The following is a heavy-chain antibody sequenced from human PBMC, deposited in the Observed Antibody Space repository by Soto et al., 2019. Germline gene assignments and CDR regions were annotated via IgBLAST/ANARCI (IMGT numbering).Heavy chain of an antibody. D-gene: IGHD3-10*01. J-gene: IGHJ6*02. CDR3: ARDGSDSYGLDV. CDR1: GGSISSYY. Sequence: SETLSLTCTVSGGSISSYYWSWIRQSAGKGLEWIGRIYNGGNTQYNPSLKSRVTMSADTSKNQFSLRLNSVTAADTAVYYCARDGSDSYGLDVWGRGTTVTVSS. V-gene: IGHV4-4*07. CDR2: IYNGGNT.